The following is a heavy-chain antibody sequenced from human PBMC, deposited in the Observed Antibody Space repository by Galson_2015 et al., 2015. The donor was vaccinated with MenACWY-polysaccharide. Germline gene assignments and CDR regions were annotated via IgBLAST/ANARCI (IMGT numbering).Heavy chain of an antibody. CDR2: INEDGSKR. D-gene: IGHD1-14*01. V-gene: IGHV3-7*03. Sequence: SLRLSCAAPGFNFNNSYMSWVRQAPGKGLEWVANINEDGSKRYYVDSTKDRFTISRDNAKNSVFLQLNSPTVDDTAVYYCARDPDRGALNYWGQGTLVTVSS. J-gene: IGHJ4*02. CDR3: ARDPDRGALNY. CDR1: GFNFNNSY.